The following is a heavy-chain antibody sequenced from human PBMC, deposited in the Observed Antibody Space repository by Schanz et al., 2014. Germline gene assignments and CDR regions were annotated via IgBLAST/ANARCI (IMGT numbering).Heavy chain of an antibody. CDR1: GFSFSEYY. CDR2: INTGSNYI. J-gene: IGHJ4*02. CDR3: AASSGWHPSTDY. Sequence: QVHLLESGGGLVEPGGSLRLSCAASGFSFSEYYMSWIRQAPGKGLEWISFINTGSNYINYADSVKGRFTISRDNTKNSLFLQLNSLRADDTAVYYCAASSGWHPSTDYWGQGTLVTVSS. V-gene: IGHV3-11*03. D-gene: IGHD6-19*01.